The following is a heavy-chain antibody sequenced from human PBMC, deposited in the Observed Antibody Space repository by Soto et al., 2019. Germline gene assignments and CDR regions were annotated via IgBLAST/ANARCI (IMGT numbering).Heavy chain of an antibody. CDR1: GFTVSSNY. D-gene: IGHD3-10*01. CDR2: IYSGGST. Sequence: PGGSLRLSGAASGFTVSSNYMSWVRQAPGKGLEWVSVIYSGGSTYYADSVKGRFTISRDNSKNTLYLQMNSLRAEDTAVYYCARDGSRGFSAMFAFDTCGQDTMVTVS. CDR3: ARDGSRGFSAMFAFDT. J-gene: IGHJ3*02. V-gene: IGHV3-66*01.